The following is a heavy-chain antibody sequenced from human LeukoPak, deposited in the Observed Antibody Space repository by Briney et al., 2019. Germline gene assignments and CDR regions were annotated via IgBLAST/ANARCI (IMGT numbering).Heavy chain of an antibody. D-gene: IGHD1-26*01. J-gene: IGHJ4*02. CDR3: TSYSGSYYRGPLDY. V-gene: IGHV3-49*04. CDR2: IRSKAYGGTT. CDR1: GFTLSRHW. Sequence: GGSLRLSCAASGFTLSRHWMSWVRQAPGKGLEWVGFIRSKAYGGTTEYAASVKGRFTISRDDSKSIAYLQMNSLKTEDTAVYYCTSYSGSYYRGPLDYWGQGTLVTVSS.